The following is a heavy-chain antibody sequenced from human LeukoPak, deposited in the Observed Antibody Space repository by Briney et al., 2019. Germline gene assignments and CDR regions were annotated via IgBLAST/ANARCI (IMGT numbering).Heavy chain of an antibody. CDR1: RTTDNNHY. CDR3: ARGKWELLYYYYYYMDV. V-gene: IGHV3-53*01. J-gene: IGHJ6*03. CDR2: IYSGGST. Sequence: GGPLPLLRGPTRTTDNNHYIKCLRNTPVKAPESVSAIYSGGSTYYADSVKGRFTISRDNSKNTLYLQMNSLRAEDTAVYYCARGKWELLYYYYYYMDVWGKGTTVTVSS. D-gene: IGHD1-26*01.